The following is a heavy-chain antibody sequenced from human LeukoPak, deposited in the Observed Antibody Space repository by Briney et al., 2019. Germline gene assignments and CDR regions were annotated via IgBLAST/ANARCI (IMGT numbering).Heavy chain of an antibody. Sequence: ASVKVSCKASGYTFTGYYMHWVRQAPGQGLEWMGWINPNSSGTNYAQKFQGRVTMTRDTSISTAYMELSRLRSDDTAVYYCARVYGDYENWFDPWGQGTLVTVSS. CDR3: ARVYGDYENWFDP. D-gene: IGHD4-17*01. J-gene: IGHJ5*02. CDR1: GYTFTGYY. CDR2: INPNSSGT. V-gene: IGHV1-2*02.